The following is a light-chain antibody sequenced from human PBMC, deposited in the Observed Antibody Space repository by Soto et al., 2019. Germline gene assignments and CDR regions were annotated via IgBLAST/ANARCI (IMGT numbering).Light chain of an antibody. CDR3: QQYFRTPYT. Sequence: ILMTQSPDSLAVSLGERATIHCKSRQSDLYGSNRCLAWYQQKPGQPPKLLIYWASIRESGVPDRFSGSGSGTDFTLTISSLQAEDVAVYYCQQYFRTPYTFGQGTKLEIE. V-gene: IGKV4-1*01. CDR2: WAS. CDR1: QSDLYGSNRC. J-gene: IGKJ2*01.